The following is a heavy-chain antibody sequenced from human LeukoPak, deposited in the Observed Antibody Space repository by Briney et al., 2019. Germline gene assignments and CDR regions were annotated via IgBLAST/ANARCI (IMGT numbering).Heavy chain of an antibody. J-gene: IGHJ4*02. Sequence: SETLSLTCTVSGGSISSYYWSWIRQPPGKGLEWIGYIYYSGSTNYNPSLKSRVTISVDTSKNQFSLKLSSVTAADTAVYYCARDEYYYDSSGYWGYWGQGTLVTVSS. CDR2: IYYSGST. D-gene: IGHD3-22*01. CDR3: ARDEYYYDSSGYWGY. V-gene: IGHV4-59*12. CDR1: GGSISSYY.